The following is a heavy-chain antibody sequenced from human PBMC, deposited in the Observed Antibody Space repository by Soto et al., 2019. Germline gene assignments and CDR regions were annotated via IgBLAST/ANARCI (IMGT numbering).Heavy chain of an antibody. Sequence: QITLKESGPPLVKPTQTLTLTCTFSGFSLATSGVGVGWIRQPPGKALEWLALIYWDDDEHYSPSLKSRLTIXKXTXXNQVVLTMTNMDPVDTATYYCAHRRGGSGSYTFDYWGQGTLVTVSS. J-gene: IGHJ4*02. V-gene: IGHV2-5*02. D-gene: IGHD3-10*01. CDR3: AHRRGGSGSYTFDY. CDR1: GFSLATSGVG. CDR2: IYWDDDE.